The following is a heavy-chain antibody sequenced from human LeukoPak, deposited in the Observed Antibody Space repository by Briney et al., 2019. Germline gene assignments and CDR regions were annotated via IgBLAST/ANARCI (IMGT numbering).Heavy chain of an antibody. D-gene: IGHD3-3*01. CDR3: ARVVDFWSGYYFDY. Sequence: SVRVSCKASGGTFSSYAISWVRQAPGQGLEWMGGIIPIFGTANYAQKFQGRVTITADESTSTAYMEPSSLRSEDTAVYYCARVVDFWSGYYFDYWGQGTLVTVSS. J-gene: IGHJ4*02. CDR2: IIPIFGTA. CDR1: GGTFSSYA. V-gene: IGHV1-69*13.